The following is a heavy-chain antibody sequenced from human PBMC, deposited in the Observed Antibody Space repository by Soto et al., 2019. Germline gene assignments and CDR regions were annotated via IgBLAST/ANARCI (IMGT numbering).Heavy chain of an antibody. CDR3: ARDLVVVPAASYYYGMDV. Sequence: DSVKVSCKASGYTFTSYGISWVRQAPGQGLEWMGWINPNSGGTNYAQKFQGRVTMTRDTSISTAYMELSRLRSDDTAVYYCARDLVVVPAASYYYGMDVWGQGTTVTVSS. V-gene: IGHV1-2*02. J-gene: IGHJ6*02. D-gene: IGHD2-2*01. CDR1: GYTFTSYG. CDR2: INPNSGGT.